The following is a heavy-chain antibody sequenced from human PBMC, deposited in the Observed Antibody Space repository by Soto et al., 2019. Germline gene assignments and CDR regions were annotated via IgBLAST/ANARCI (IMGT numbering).Heavy chain of an antibody. V-gene: IGHV5-51*01. D-gene: IGHD1-26*01. CDR1: VYSFTSYW. CDR2: IYPGDSDT. J-gene: IGHJ6*02. CDR3: ARDSGSYHFYYYYGMDV. Sequence: GESLKISSKGSVYSFTSYWIGWVRQMPGKGLEWMGIIYPGDSDTRYSPSFQGQVTISADKSISTAYLQWSSLKASDTAMYYCARDSGSYHFYYYYGMDVWGQGTTVTVSS.